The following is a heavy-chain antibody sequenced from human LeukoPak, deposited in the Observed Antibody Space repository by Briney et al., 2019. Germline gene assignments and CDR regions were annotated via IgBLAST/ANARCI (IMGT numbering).Heavy chain of an antibody. CDR1: GRSFSGYY. CDR2: INHSGST. Sequence: SETLSLTCAVYGRSFSGYYWSWIRQPPGKGLEWIGEINHSGSTNYNPSLKSRVTISVDTSKNQFSLKLSSVTAADTAVYYCARIVEYCSGGSCPETDAFDIWGQGTMVTVSS. V-gene: IGHV4-34*01. CDR3: ARIVEYCSGGSCPETDAFDI. D-gene: IGHD2-15*01. J-gene: IGHJ3*02.